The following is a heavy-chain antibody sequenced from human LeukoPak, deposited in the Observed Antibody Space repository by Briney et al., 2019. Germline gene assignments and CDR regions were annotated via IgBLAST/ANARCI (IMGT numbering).Heavy chain of an antibody. Sequence: ASVKVSCKASGYTFTGYYMHWVRQAPGQGLEWMGWINPNSGGTNYAQKFQGRVTMTRDTSISTAYMELSRLRSDDTAVYYRARESVIIAAAGKGFDYWGQGTLVTVSS. CDR1: GYTFTGYY. V-gene: IGHV1-2*02. CDR3: ARESVIIAAAGKGFDY. J-gene: IGHJ4*02. D-gene: IGHD6-13*01. CDR2: INPNSGGT.